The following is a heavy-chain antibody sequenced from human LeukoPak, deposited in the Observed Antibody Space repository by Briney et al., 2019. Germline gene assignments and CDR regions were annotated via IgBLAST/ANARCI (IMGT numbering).Heavy chain of an antibody. CDR3: ARSYITMVRGVITNNWFDP. D-gene: IGHD3-10*01. CDR2: IWYDGSNK. V-gene: IGHV3-33*01. Sequence: PGGSLRLPCAASGFTFSSYGMHWVRQAPGKGLEWVAVIWYDGSNKYYADSVKGRFTISRDNSKNTLYLQMNSLRAEDTAVYYCARSYITMVRGVITNNWFDPWGRGTLVTVSS. CDR1: GFTFSSYG. J-gene: IGHJ5*02.